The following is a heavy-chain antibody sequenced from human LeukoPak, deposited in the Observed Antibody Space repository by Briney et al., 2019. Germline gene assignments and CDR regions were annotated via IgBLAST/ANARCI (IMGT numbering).Heavy chain of an antibody. J-gene: IGHJ3*01. CDR2: IHTSGSN. CDR1: GVSISPYY. D-gene: IGHD3-3*01. V-gene: IGHV4-4*09. CDR3: ARLSAAVHLGAFDL. Sequence: PSETLSLTCAVSGVSISPYYWAWLRQPPGKGLEWVGYIHTSGSNNQYPSLKSRVTISVEKSKNHFSLRLTSVTAADTAVYYCARLSAAVHLGAFDLWGQGTMVTVSS.